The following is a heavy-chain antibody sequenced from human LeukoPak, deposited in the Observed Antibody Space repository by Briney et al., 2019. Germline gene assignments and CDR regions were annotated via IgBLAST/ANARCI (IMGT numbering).Heavy chain of an antibody. Sequence: SETLCLTCTVSGGSISSSNYYWGWIRQPPGKGLEWIGTIFYSGNTYYNPSLKSRVTISVGTSKNQFSLKLNSVTAADTAVYYCARHPWGPYYYYYYMDVWGKGTTVIVSS. J-gene: IGHJ6*03. CDR2: IFYSGNT. D-gene: IGHD3-16*01. CDR3: ARHPWGPYYYYYYMDV. CDR1: GGSISSSNYY. V-gene: IGHV4-39*01.